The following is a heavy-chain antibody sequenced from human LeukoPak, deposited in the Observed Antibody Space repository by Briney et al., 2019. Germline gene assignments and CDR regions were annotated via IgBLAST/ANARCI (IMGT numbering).Heavy chain of an antibody. J-gene: IGHJ5*02. V-gene: IGHV4-61*08. CDR3: ARGLTYYYDSSLIEGWFDP. D-gene: IGHD3-22*01. CDR1: GGSISSGGYY. Sequence: SETLSLTCTVSGGSISSGGYYWSWIRQPPGKGLEWIGYIYYSGSTNYNPSLKSRVTISVDTSKNQFSLKLSSVTAADTAVYYCARGLTYYYDSSLIEGWFDPWGQGTLVTVSS. CDR2: IYYSGST.